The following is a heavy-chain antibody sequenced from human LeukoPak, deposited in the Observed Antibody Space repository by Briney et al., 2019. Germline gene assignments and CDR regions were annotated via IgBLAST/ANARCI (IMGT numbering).Heavy chain of an antibody. J-gene: IGHJ4*02. CDR2: IVVGSGNT. CDR1: GFTFTSSA. Sequence: ASVKVSCKASGFTFTSSAVQWVRQARGQRLEWIGWIVVGSGNTNYAQKFQERVTITRDMSTSTAYMELSSLRSEDTAVYYCARDSGDILTGEYYFDYWGQGTLVTVSS. CDR3: ARDSGDILTGEYYFDY. V-gene: IGHV1-58*01. D-gene: IGHD3-9*01.